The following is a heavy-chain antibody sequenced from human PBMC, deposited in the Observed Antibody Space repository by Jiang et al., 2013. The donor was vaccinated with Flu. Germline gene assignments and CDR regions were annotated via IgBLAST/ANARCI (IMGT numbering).Heavy chain of an antibody. CDR3: ARALWEGWETEPFDY. V-gene: IGHV1-69*04. Sequence: SGAEVKKPGSSVKVSCKASGGTFSNYAITWVRQAPGQGLELMGRIIPILGRTNYAQKFQGRVTITAVRSTSTTYIELSSLRSEDTAIYYCARALWEGWETEPFDYWGQGTLVTVSS. CDR2: IIPILGRT. J-gene: IGHJ4*01. CDR1: GGTFSNYA. D-gene: IGHD1-26*01.